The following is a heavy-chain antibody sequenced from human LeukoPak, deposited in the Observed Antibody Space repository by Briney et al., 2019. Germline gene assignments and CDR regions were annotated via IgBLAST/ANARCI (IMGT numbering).Heavy chain of an antibody. Sequence: GGSLRLSCAASGFTFSSYAMHWVRQAPGKGLEWVAVISYDGSNKYYADSVKGRFTISRDNSKNTLYLQMNSLRAEDTAVYYCARDTDGEILDYYYGMDVWGQGTTVTVSS. CDR3: ARDTDGEILDYYYGMDV. J-gene: IGHJ6*02. CDR2: ISYDGSNK. D-gene: IGHD4-17*01. CDR1: GFTFSSYA. V-gene: IGHV3-30-3*01.